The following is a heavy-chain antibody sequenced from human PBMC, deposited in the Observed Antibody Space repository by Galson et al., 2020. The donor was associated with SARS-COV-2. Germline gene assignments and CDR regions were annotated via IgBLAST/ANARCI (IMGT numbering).Heavy chain of an antibody. V-gene: IGHV4-39*07. D-gene: IGHD3-16*02. CDR2: IYYSGST. CDR1: GGSISSSSYY. Sequence: SETLSLTCTVSGGSISSSSYYWGWIRQPPGKGLEWIGSIYYSGSTYYNPSLKSRVTISVDTSKNQFSLKLSSVTAADTAVYYCARSPASIMITFGGVIVNWFDPWGQGTLVTVSS. CDR3: ARSPASIMITFGGVIVNWFDP. J-gene: IGHJ5*02.